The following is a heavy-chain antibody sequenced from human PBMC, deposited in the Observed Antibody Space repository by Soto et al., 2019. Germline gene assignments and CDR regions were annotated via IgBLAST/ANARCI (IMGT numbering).Heavy chain of an antibody. J-gene: IGHJ4*02. Sequence: EVPLLESGGGLVQPGGSLRLSCAASGFTFSNYAMNWVRQAPGKGLEWVSVISGSGGSTYYADSVKGRFTISRDNSKNTLYLQMNSLRAEDTAVYYCAKRAHGRYFDYWGQGTLVTVSS. V-gene: IGHV3-23*01. CDR2: ISGSGGST. CDR3: AKRAHGRYFDY. CDR1: GFTFSNYA.